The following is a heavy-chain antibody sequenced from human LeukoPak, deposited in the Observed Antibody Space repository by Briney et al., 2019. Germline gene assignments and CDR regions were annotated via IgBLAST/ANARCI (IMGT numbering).Heavy chain of an antibody. V-gene: IGHV3-49*04. CDR2: IRSKAYGGTT. CDR1: GFTFSSYA. Sequence: PGGSLRLSCAASGFTFSSYAMNWVRQAPGKGLEWVGFIRSKAYGGTTEYAASVKGRFTISRDNSKNTLSLQMDSLRPEDTAVYYCAKSQLIGSYHPPGYWGQGTLVTVSS. J-gene: IGHJ4*02. D-gene: IGHD3-10*01. CDR3: AKSQLIGSYHPPGY.